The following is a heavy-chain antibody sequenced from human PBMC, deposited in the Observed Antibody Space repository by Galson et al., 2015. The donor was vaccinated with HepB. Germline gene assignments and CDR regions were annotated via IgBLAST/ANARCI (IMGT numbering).Heavy chain of an antibody. V-gene: IGHV3-15*01. CDR1: GFTFSKAW. CDR2: VKSKGDGGTT. J-gene: IGHJ4*02. Sequence: SLRLSCAASGFTFSKAWMNWVRQAPGKGLEWVGRVKSKGDGGTTEYGAPVKGRFTISRDDSESMLYLQMSGLKTEDTAVYYCTTTGVLRYFDWILSVQGDIDYGGQGTPVTVSS. D-gene: IGHD3-9*01. CDR3: TTTGVLRYFDWILSVQGDIDY.